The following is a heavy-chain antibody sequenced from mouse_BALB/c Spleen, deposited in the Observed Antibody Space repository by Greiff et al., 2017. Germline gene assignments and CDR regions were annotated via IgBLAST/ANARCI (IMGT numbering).Heavy chain of an antibody. CDR1: GFTFSDYY. CDR2: ISSGGSYT. D-gene: IGHD1-2*01. Sequence: EVMLVESGGGLVKPGGSLKLSCAASGFTFSDYYMYWVRQSPEKRLEWVAEISSGGSYTYYPDTVTGRFTISRDNAKNTLYLEMSSLRSEDTAMYYCARDGATATLCAYWGQGTLVTVAA. V-gene: IGHV5-9-4*01. CDR3: ARDGATATLCAY. J-gene: IGHJ3*01.